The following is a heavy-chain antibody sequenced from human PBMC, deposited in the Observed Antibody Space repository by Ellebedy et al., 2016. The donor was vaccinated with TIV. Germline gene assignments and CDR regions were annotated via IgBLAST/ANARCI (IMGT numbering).Heavy chain of an antibody. CDR3: ARFRYTSAWHLGHNGLDC. J-gene: IGHJ4*02. CDR2: ISIDGGAT. CDR1: GFRFGDYY. D-gene: IGHD6-19*01. Sequence: GESLKISCAASGFRFGDYYMTWIRQAPGKGLEWISFISIDGGATYYSDSVKGRFTISRGNAAQSLYLQINNLRADDTAVYYCARFRYTSAWHLGHNGLDCWGQGTLVSVSS. V-gene: IGHV3-11*01.